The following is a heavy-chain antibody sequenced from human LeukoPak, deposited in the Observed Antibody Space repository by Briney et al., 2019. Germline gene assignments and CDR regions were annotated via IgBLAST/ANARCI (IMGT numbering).Heavy chain of an antibody. CDR1: GYTFTGYY. CDR2: INPNSGGT. Sequence: GASVKVSCKASGYTFTGYYMHWVRQAPGQGLEWMGWINPNSGGTNYAQKFQGRVTMTRDTSIGTAYMELSRLRSDDTAVYYCARSDRYSYDDFDYWGQGTLVTVSS. J-gene: IGHJ4*02. CDR3: ARSDRYSYDDFDY. D-gene: IGHD5-18*01. V-gene: IGHV1-2*02.